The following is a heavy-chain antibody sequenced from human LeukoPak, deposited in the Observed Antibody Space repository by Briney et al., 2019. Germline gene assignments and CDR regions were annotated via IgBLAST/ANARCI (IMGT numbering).Heavy chain of an antibody. CDR3: AKQARRAYYYGSGTYAGSHYFDF. Sequence: GGSLRLSCAASGFIFSSYWMSWVRQAPGKGLEWVAVISSDGSKKYYADSVKGRFTISRDNSKNTLYLQVNSLRAEDTAVYYCAKQARRAYYYGSGTYAGSHYFDFWGQGTLVTVSS. CDR2: ISSDGSKK. CDR1: GFIFSSYW. D-gene: IGHD3-10*01. J-gene: IGHJ4*02. V-gene: IGHV3-30*18.